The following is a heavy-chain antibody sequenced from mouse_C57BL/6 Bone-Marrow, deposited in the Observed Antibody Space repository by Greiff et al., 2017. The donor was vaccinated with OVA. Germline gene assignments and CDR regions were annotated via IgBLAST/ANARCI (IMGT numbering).Heavy chain of an antibody. CDR2: IDPETGGT. CDR1: GYTFTDYE. CDR3: TRRNGYYAMDY. Sequence: VKLVESGAELVRPGASVTLSCKASGYTFTDYEMHWVKQTPVHGLEWIGAIDPETGGTAYNQKFKGKAILTADKSSSTAYMELRSLTSEDSAVYYCTRRNGYYAMDYWGQGTSVTVSS. J-gene: IGHJ4*01. V-gene: IGHV1-15*01.